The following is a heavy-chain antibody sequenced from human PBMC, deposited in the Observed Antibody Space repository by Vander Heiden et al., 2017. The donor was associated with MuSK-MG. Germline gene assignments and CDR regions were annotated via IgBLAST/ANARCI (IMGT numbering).Heavy chain of an antibody. D-gene: IGHD3-3*01. Sequence: EVQLVESGGGLVQPGGSLSLSCAASGFTFSSYWMSWVRQAPGKGLEWVANIKQDGSEKYYVDSVKGRFTISRDNAKNSLYLQMNSLRAEDTAVYYCARIKEDFWSGYPYFDYWGQGTLVTVSS. CDR2: IKQDGSEK. CDR1: GFTFSSYW. J-gene: IGHJ4*02. V-gene: IGHV3-7*01. CDR3: ARIKEDFWSGYPYFDY.